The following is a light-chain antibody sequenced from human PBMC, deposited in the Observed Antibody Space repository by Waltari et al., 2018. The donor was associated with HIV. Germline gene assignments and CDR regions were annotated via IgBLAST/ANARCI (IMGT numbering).Light chain of an antibody. Sequence: SYVLTQPPSVSVAPGQTARITCGGNNIGSKSVYWFQQKPGQAPGLVVYDDSDRPSGIPERVSGSNSGNTATRTISRVEAGDEADYYWQVWDSSSDHYVFGTGTKVTV. CDR3: QVWDSSSDHYV. J-gene: IGLJ1*01. CDR1: NIGSKS. CDR2: DDS. V-gene: IGLV3-21*02.